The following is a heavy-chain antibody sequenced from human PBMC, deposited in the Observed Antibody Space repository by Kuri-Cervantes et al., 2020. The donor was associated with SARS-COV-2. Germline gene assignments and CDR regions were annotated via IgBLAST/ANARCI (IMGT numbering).Heavy chain of an antibody. Sequence: SETLSLTCAVYGGSFSGYYWSWIRQPPGKGLEWIGEINHSGSTNYNPSLKSRVTISVDTSKNQFSLKLSSVTAADTVVYYCARKMDTAMVIDYWGQGTLVTVSS. D-gene: IGHD5-18*01. CDR3: ARKMDTAMVIDY. V-gene: IGHV4-34*01. CDR1: GGSFSGYY. J-gene: IGHJ4*02. CDR2: INHSGST.